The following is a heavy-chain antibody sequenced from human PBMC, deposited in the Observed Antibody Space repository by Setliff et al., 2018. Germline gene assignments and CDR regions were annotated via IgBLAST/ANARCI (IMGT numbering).Heavy chain of an antibody. V-gene: IGHV4-34*01. D-gene: IGHD6-6*01. Sequence: PSETLSLTCAPSGGTFTYYYWTWIRQPPGKGLEWIGEINHSGTTNYNPSLRSRVTISIDSSRFQFSLNLRSVTAADTAVYYCARGRNVAIRLLDSWSQGTLVTVSS. CDR3: ARGRNVAIRLLDS. CDR1: GGTFTYYY. CDR2: INHSGTT. J-gene: IGHJ4*02.